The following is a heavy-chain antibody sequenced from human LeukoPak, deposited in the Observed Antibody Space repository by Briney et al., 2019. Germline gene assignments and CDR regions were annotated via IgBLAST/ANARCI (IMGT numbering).Heavy chain of an antibody. J-gene: IGHJ5*02. V-gene: IGHV1-2*02. CDR1: GGTFSSYA. D-gene: IGHD3-22*01. CDR3: ARDQSNGYYINWFDP. Sequence: ASVKVSCKASGGTFSSYAISWVRQAPGQGLEWMGWINPNSGGTNYAQKFQGRVTMTRDTSISTAYMELSRLRSDDTAVYYCARDQSNGYYINWFDPWGQGTLVTVSS. CDR2: INPNSGGT.